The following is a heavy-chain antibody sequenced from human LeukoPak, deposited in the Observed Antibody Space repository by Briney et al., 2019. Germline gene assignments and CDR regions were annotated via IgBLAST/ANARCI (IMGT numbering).Heavy chain of an antibody. CDR1: GGSFSGYY. Sequence: SETLSLTCAVYGGSFSGYYWSWIRQPPGKGLEWIGEINHSGSTNYNPSLKSRVTISVDTSKNQFSLKLSSVTAADTAVYYCARGLAFDIWGQGTMVTVSS. CDR2: INHSGST. CDR3: ARGLAFDI. V-gene: IGHV4-34*01. J-gene: IGHJ3*02.